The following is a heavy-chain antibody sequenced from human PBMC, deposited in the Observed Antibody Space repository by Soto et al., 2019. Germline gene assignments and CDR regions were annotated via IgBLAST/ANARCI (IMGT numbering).Heavy chain of an antibody. CDR3: ASVTGTLWSRCYFDY. D-gene: IGHD2-21*01. V-gene: IGHV4-30-4*01. CDR1: GGTINSGDYF. Sequence: PSETLSLTCSASGGTINSGDYFWSWIRQPPGKGLECIGSIFYTGSTYYSPSLKNRGSMTMDTSKKLFSLMLMYMTATDTAAYFCASVTGTLWSRCYFDYWGQGTTVTVSS. J-gene: IGHJ4*03. CDR2: IFYTGST.